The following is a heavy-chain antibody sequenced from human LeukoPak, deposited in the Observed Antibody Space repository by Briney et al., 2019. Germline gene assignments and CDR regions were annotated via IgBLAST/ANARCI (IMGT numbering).Heavy chain of an antibody. CDR3: AKVMPPGRIRFYSYYMDV. V-gene: IGHV3-30*02. D-gene: IGHD2-15*01. CDR1: GFTFDDYG. Sequence: PGGSLRLSCAASGFTFDDYGMNWVRQAPGKGREWVAFIRYDGSNEYYADSVKGRFTISRDKSKNTMSLQMNGLRVEDTAVYYCAKVMPPGRIRFYSYYMDVWGKGTTVTVS. J-gene: IGHJ6*03. CDR2: IRYDGSNE.